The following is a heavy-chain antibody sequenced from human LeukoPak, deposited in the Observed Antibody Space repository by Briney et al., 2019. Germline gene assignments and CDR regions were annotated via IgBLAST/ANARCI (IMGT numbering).Heavy chain of an antibody. CDR3: ARSIVGVRKRNDY. J-gene: IGHJ4*02. CDR2: MNPNSGHT. D-gene: IGHD1-26*01. CDR1: GYTFTRYE. Sequence: ASVKVSCKASGYTFTRYEIIWVRQASGQGLECKGWMNPNSGHTGYAQKLQGRVTMTRTTSISTAYMELTSLTSEDSAVYYCARSIVGVRKRNDYWGQGTLVTVSS. V-gene: IGHV1-8*01.